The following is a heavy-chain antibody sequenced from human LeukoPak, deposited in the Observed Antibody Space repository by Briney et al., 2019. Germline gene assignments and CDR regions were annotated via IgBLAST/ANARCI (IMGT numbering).Heavy chain of an antibody. CDR2: IYFSGTT. V-gene: IGHV4-39*01. Sequence: SETLSLTCTVSGGSISSNIYYWAWIRQPPGKGLKWIGSIYFSGTTYYNPSLRSRVTTSIDTSKNQFSLKLSSVTAADTAVYYCARVTYSYGYSVYYYYYYGMDVWGQGTTVTVSS. CDR3: ARVTYSYGYSVYYYYYYGMDV. CDR1: GGSISSNIYY. D-gene: IGHD5-18*01. J-gene: IGHJ6*02.